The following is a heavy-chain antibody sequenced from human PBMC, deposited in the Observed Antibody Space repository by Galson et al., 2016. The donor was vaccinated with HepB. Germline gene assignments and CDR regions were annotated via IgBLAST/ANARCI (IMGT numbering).Heavy chain of an antibody. V-gene: IGHV3-7*01. J-gene: IGHJ4*02. CDR1: GFTFSSYW. CDR3: TRLGGTSWVDF. Sequence: SLRLSCAGSGFTFSSYWMTWVRQAPGKGLEWVANIRPDGSEKYYVDSVKGRFTISRDNAKNTLSLQMNSLRPEDTAVYYCTRLGGTSWVDFWGQGTLVTVSS. CDR2: IRPDGSEK. D-gene: IGHD1-26*01.